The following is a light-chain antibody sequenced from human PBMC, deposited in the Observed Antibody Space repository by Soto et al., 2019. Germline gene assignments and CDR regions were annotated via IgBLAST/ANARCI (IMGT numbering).Light chain of an antibody. V-gene: IGKV1-5*03. CDR3: QQYNGHSPRT. Sequence: DIQMTQSPSTLSASVGDRVTITCRASQSISSLLAGYQQKPGKAPKLLIYKASSLESGDPSRYSGSGSGTQCPLAISSLQPDDFGPDYCQQYNGHSPRTCGQGPKVEIK. CDR1: QSISSL. CDR2: KAS. J-gene: IGKJ1*01.